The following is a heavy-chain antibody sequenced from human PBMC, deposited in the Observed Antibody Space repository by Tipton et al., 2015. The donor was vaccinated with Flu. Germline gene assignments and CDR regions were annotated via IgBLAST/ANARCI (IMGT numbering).Heavy chain of an antibody. J-gene: IGHJ5*02. CDR1: DGSFLNYV. Sequence: TLSLTCAVNDGSFLNYVWTWIRQSPGKGLEWIGDTNHSGGTKYNPSLKSRVTISLDTSNNHFFLILTSMTTAHTAMYYCARFGRYPRNWFDTWGQGTLVPVSS. CDR3: ARFGRYPRNWFDT. D-gene: IGHD1-26*01. V-gene: IGHV4-34*01. CDR2: TNHSGGT.